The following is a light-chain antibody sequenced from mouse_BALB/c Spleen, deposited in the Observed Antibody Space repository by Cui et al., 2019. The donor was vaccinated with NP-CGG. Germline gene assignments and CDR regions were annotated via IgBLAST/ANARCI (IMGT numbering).Light chain of an antibody. CDR3: ALWYSNHWV. CDR2: GTN. V-gene: IGLV1*01. CDR1: TGAGTTSNY. J-gene: IGLJ1*01. Sequence: AVVPPEFALPPSPGETVTLTCRSSTGAGTTSNYANWVQEKPDHLFTGLIGGTNNRAPGVPARFSGSLIGDKAALTITGAQTEDEAIYFCALWYSNHWVFGGGTKLTVL.